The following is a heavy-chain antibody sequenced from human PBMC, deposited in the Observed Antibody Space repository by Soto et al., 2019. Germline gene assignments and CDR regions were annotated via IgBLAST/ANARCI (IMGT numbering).Heavy chain of an antibody. CDR2: ISSSSGYI. J-gene: IGHJ6*02. V-gene: IGHV3-21*01. CDR3: ARDLGRNPIFGALNV. Sequence: GGSLRLSCAASGFTFSSYSMNWVRQAPGKGLEWVSSISSSSGYIYYADSVKGRFTISRDNAKNSLYLQMNSLRAEDTAVYYCARDLGRNPIFGALNVWGQGTTVTVSS. D-gene: IGHD3-3*01. CDR1: GFTFSSYS.